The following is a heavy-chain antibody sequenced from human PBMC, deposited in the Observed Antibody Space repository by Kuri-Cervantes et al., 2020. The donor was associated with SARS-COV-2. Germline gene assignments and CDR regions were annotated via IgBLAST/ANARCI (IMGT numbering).Heavy chain of an antibody. Sequence: LSLTCAASGFTFSSYAMSWVRQAPGKGLEWVSAISGSGGSTYYADSVKGRFTISRHNSKSTLYLQMNSLRAEDTAVYYCARDGGWEHGAFDIWGQGTMVTVSS. CDR1: GFTFSSYA. D-gene: IGHD1-26*01. CDR3: ARDGGWEHGAFDI. CDR2: ISGSGGST. V-gene: IGHV3-23*01. J-gene: IGHJ3*02.